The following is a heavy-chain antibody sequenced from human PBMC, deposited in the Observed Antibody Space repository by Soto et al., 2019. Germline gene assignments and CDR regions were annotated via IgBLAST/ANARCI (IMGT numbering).Heavy chain of an antibody. J-gene: IGHJ4*02. D-gene: IGHD3-22*01. Sequence: PGGSLRLSCAASGFTFGDYYMSWIRQAPGKGLEWVSYISSSGSTIYYADSVKGRFTISRDNAKNSLYLQMDSLRADDTAVYYCARKNYYADSGFYDYWGQGALVTVSS. CDR3: ARKNYYADSGFYDY. V-gene: IGHV3-11*04. CDR1: GFTFGDYY. CDR2: ISSSGSTI.